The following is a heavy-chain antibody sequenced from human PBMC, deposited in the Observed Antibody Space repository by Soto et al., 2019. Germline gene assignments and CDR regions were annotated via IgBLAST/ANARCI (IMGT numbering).Heavy chain of an antibody. Sequence: SETLSLTCTVSGGSMRSTSYYWGWIRQPPGKGLEWLGSIYFGGRTYYNPSLKSRVTISVDTSKKQLSLKLSSLTAADTAVYYCARQPNYDYGDYGPMDYWGQGTLVTVS. CDR1: GGSMRSTSYY. J-gene: IGHJ4*02. D-gene: IGHD4-17*01. CDR2: IYFGGRT. CDR3: ARQPNYDYGDYGPMDY. V-gene: IGHV4-39*01.